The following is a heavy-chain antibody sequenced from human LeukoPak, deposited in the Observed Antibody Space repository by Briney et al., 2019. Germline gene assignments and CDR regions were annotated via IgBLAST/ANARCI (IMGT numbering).Heavy chain of an antibody. CDR1: GFTFSGSA. CDR2: IRSRANSYAT. Sequence: GGSLRLSCAASGFTFSGSAKHWVRQASGKGLEWVGRIRSRANSYATAYAASVKGRFTISRDDSKNTAYLQMNSLKTEDTAVYYCTILTAGLDFWGQGTLVTVSS. J-gene: IGHJ4*02. V-gene: IGHV3-73*01. CDR3: TILTAGLDF.